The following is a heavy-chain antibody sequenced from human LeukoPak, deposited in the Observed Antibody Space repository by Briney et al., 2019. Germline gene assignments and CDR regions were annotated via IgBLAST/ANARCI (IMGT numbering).Heavy chain of an antibody. Sequence: SETPSLTCTVSGGSISSYYWSWIRQPAGKGLEWIGRIYTSGSTNYNPSLKSRVTMSVDTSKNQFSLKLSSVTAADTAVYYCARDTKAHYYDSSGYRTWYFDYWGQGTLVTVSS. J-gene: IGHJ4*02. CDR1: GGSISSYY. D-gene: IGHD3-22*01. CDR2: IYTSGST. CDR3: ARDTKAHYYDSSGYRTWYFDY. V-gene: IGHV4-4*07.